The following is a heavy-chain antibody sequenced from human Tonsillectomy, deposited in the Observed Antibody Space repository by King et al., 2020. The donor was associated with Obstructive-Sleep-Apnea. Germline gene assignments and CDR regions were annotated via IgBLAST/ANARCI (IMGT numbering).Heavy chain of an antibody. CDR3: ARLDIEYSYQYGMDV. Sequence: QLQESGPGLVKPSETLSLTCTVSGGSIGSSSYYWGWIRQPPGKGLEWIGSINYSGNTYYNPSLRSRVTISVDTSKNQLSLRLTSGTAADTAVYYCARLDIEYSYQYGMDVWGQGTTVTVSS. J-gene: IGHJ6*02. D-gene: IGHD3/OR15-3a*01. V-gene: IGHV4-39*07. CDR1: GGSIGSSSYY. CDR2: INYSGNT.